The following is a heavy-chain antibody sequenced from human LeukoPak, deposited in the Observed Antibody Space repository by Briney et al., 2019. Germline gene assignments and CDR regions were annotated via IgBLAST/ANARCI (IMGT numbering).Heavy chain of an antibody. CDR1: GGSITSGSYY. CDR2: IYTSGST. Sequence: PSETLSLTCIVSGGSITSGSYYWSWIRQPAGKGLEWIGRIYTSGSTNYNPSPKSRVTISVDTPKNQVPLKLSSVTAADTAVYYCARDGYNENEYYFDYWGQGTLVTVSS. V-gene: IGHV4-61*02. J-gene: IGHJ4*02. D-gene: IGHD5-24*01. CDR3: ARDGYNENEYYFDY.